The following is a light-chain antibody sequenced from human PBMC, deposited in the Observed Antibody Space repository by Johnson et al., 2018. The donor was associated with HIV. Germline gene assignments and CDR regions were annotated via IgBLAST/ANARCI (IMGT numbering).Light chain of an antibody. J-gene: IGLJ1*01. V-gene: IGLV1-51*02. CDR1: SSNIGSNT. Sequence: QSVLTQPPSASGPPGQRVTISCSGSSSNIGSNTVNWYQHLPGTAPNLLIYRDIQRSSGIPDRFSGSKSGTSATLGITGLQTGDEADYYCGTWDSSLRKVFGTGTMVTVL. CDR2: RDI. CDR3: GTWDSSLRKV.